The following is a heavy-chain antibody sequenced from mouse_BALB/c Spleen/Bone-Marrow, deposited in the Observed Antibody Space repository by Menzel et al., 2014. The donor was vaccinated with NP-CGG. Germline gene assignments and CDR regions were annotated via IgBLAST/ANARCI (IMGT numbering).Heavy chain of an antibody. J-gene: IGHJ4*01. CDR3: ARDSLYYGYPLAMDY. Sequence: EVILVASGGGLVQPGGSLSLSCATSGLTFTDYYMSWVRQPPGKALEWLGFIRNKANGYTTEYRASVKGRFTISRDNSQSILYLQMNTLRAEDSATYYCARDSLYYGYPLAMDYWGQGTSVNVHS. CDR1: GLTFTDYY. V-gene: IGHV7-3*02. CDR2: IRNKANGYTT. D-gene: IGHD2-2*01.